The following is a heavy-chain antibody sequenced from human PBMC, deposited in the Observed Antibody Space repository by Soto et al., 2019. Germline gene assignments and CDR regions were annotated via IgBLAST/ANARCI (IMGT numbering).Heavy chain of an antibody. CDR3: ARDGTMVRGVDAFDI. CDR2: IYSGGST. Sequence: GGSLRLSCAASGFTVSSNYMSWVRQAPGKGLEWVSVIYSGGSTYYADSVKGRFTISRDNSKNTLYLQMNSLRAEDTAVYYCARDGTMVRGVDAFDIWGQGTMVTVSS. CDR1: GFTVSSNY. V-gene: IGHV3-53*01. D-gene: IGHD3-10*01. J-gene: IGHJ3*02.